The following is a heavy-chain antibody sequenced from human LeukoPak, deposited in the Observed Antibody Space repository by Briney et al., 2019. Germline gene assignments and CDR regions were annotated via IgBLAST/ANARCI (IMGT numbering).Heavy chain of an antibody. J-gene: IGHJ4*02. CDR1: GGTFSSYA. CDR3: ARSSRDGYNYEIDY. V-gene: IGHV1-69*05. CDR2: IIPIFGTA. D-gene: IGHD5-24*01. Sequence: ASVKVSCKASGGTFSSYAISWVRQAPGQGLEWMGRIIPIFGTANYAQKFQGRVTITTDESTSTAYMELSSLRSEDTAVYYCARSSRDGYNYEIDYWGQGTLVTVSS.